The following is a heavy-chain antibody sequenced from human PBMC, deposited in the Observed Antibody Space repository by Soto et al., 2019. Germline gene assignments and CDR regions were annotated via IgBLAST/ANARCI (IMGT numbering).Heavy chain of an antibody. J-gene: IGHJ6*02. D-gene: IGHD6-6*01. CDR3: AATSSQGGYYYYYGMDV. CDR1: GGSFSGYY. CDR2: INHSGST. Sequence: QVQLQQWGAGLLKPSETLSLTCAVYGGSFSGYYWSWIRQPPGKGLEWIGEINHSGSTNYNPSLKSPFTLSVDTSKNQFSLKLSSVTAADTAVYYCAATSSQGGYYYYYGMDVWGQGTTVTVSS. V-gene: IGHV4-34*01.